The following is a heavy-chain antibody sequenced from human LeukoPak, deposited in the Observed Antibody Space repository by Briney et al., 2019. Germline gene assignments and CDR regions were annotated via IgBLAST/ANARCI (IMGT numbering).Heavy chain of an antibody. Sequence: ASVKVSCKVSGYTLTELSMHWVRQAPGKGLEWMGGFDPEDGETIYAQKFQGRVTMTEDTSTDTAYMEPSSLRSEDTAVYYCATDIQTDTAMVNSWGGYWGQGTLVTVSS. CDR3: ATDIQTDTAMVNSWGGY. V-gene: IGHV1-24*01. J-gene: IGHJ4*02. CDR2: FDPEDGET. D-gene: IGHD5-18*01. CDR1: GYTLTELS.